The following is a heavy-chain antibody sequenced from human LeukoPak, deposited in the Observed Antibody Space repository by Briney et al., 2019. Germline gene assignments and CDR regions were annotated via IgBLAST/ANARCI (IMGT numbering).Heavy chain of an antibody. CDR1: GGSFSGYY. Sequence: SETLSLNCAVYGGSFSGYYWRWIRQPPGKGLEWIGEINHSGSTNYNPSLKSRVTISVDTSKNQFSLKLSSVTAADTAVYYCARGLIGYSYGYFDLWGRGTLVTVSS. CDR3: ARGLIGYSYGYFDL. D-gene: IGHD5-18*01. V-gene: IGHV4-34*01. J-gene: IGHJ2*01. CDR2: INHSGST.